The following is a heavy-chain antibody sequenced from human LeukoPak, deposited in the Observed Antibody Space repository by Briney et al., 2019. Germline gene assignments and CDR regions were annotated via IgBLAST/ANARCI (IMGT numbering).Heavy chain of an antibody. CDR2: IKQDGSEK. D-gene: IGHD3-10*01. V-gene: IGHV3-7*01. CDR1: EFTFSSYW. J-gene: IGHJ5*02. CDR3: ARGLRQGQPSYGSGSYYARRRGDWFDP. Sequence: GGSLRLSCAASEFTFSSYWMSWVRQAPGKGLEWVANIKQDGSEKYYVDSVKGRFTISRDNAKNSLYLQMNSLGPEDTAVYYCARGLRQGQPSYGSGSYYARRRGDWFDPWGQGTLVTVSS.